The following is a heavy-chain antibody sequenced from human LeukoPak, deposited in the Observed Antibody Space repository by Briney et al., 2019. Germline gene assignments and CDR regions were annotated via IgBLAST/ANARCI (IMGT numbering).Heavy chain of an antibody. V-gene: IGHV3-7*01. J-gene: IGHJ3*02. D-gene: IGHD6-19*01. CDR2: IKQDGGEK. Sequence: GGSLRLSCAASTFIFSNYWMSWVRQAPGKGLEWVANIKQDGGEKYYVDSVKGRFTISRDNPKNSLYLQMNNLRVEDTAVYYCATSQRTSGRCGNAFDIWGQGTMVSVSS. CDR1: TFIFSNYW. CDR3: ATSQRTSGRCGNAFDI.